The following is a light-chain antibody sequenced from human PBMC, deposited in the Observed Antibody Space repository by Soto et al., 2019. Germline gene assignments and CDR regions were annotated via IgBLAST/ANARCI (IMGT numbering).Light chain of an antibody. CDR3: QSYDSSLSGSYV. CDR2: GNS. CDR1: SSNIGAGYD. V-gene: IGLV1-40*01. J-gene: IGLJ1*01. Sequence: QSVLTQPPSVSGAPGQRVAISCTGNSSNIGAGYDVHWYQLLPGTAPKLLIYGNSNRPSGVPDRFSGSKSGTSTSLAITGLQAEDEAEYYCQSYDSSLSGSYVFGTGTKLTVL.